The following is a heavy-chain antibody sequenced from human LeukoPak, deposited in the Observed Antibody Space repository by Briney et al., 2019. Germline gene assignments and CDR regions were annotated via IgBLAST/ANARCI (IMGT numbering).Heavy chain of an antibody. V-gene: IGHV1-2*02. J-gene: IGHJ4*02. D-gene: IGHD6-13*01. Sequence: ASVKVSCKASGYTFTGYYMHWVRQAPGQGLEWMGWINPNSGGTNYAQKFQGRVTMTRDTFISTAYMELSRLRSDDTAVYYCARDLGGYSSSWYDYWGQGTLVTVSS. CDR1: GYTFTGYY. CDR2: INPNSGGT. CDR3: ARDLGGYSSSWYDY.